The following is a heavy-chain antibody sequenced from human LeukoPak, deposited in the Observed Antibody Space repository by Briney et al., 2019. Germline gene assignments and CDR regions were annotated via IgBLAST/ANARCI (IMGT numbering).Heavy chain of an antibody. V-gene: IGHV3-48*03. CDR1: GFSFSSFP. Sequence: PGGSLRLSCAASGFSFSSFPINWVRQAPGKGLEWVSHISSSGNTEYYLDSVRGRFTMSRDNAKNLLFLEMHSLIAEDTAVYYCARDTVNAPFVVSLDYWGQGALVTVSS. J-gene: IGHJ4*02. D-gene: IGHD2-8*01. CDR3: ARDTVNAPFVVSLDY. CDR2: ISSSGNTE.